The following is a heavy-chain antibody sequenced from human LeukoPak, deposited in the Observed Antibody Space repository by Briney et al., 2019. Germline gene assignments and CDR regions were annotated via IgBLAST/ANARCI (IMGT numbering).Heavy chain of an antibody. CDR1: GYSISSGYY. CDR3: ASANSGSYLHFDY. D-gene: IGHD1-26*01. Sequence: SETLSLTCAVSGYSISSGYYWGWIRQPPGKGLEWIGSIYHSGSTYYNPSLKSRVTISVDTSKNQFSLKLSSVTAADTAVYYCASANSGSYLHFDYWGQGTLVTVSS. CDR2: IYHSGST. V-gene: IGHV4-38-2*01. J-gene: IGHJ4*02.